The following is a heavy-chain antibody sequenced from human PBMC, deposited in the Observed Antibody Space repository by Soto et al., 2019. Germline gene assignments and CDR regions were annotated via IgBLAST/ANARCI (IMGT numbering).Heavy chain of an antibody. CDR1: GFTFSSYW. CDR2: IKQDGSEK. D-gene: IGHD3-10*01. Sequence: PGGSLRLSCAASGFTFSSYWMSWVRQAPGKGLEWVANIKQDGSEKYYVDSVKGRFTISRDNAKNSLYLQMNSLRAEDTAVYYCARDQYGSGSYGYYYYGMDVWGQGTSVTVSS. J-gene: IGHJ6*02. CDR3: ARDQYGSGSYGYYYYGMDV. V-gene: IGHV3-7*01.